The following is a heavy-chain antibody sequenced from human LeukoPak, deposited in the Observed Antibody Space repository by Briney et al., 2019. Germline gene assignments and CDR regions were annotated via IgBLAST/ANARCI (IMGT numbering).Heavy chain of an antibody. CDR3: ARGNSSGFR. J-gene: IGHJ4*02. D-gene: IGHD3-22*01. V-gene: IGHV4-31*03. CDR1: GDSISRGGYY. CDR2: IYYSVSI. Sequence: PSETLSLTCTVSGDSISRGGYYWSWIRQHQGKGLEWIGYIYYSVSIYYNPSFMSRLTISVDTSKNQFSLKLSSVTAADTAVYYCARGNSSGFRWGQGTLVTVSS.